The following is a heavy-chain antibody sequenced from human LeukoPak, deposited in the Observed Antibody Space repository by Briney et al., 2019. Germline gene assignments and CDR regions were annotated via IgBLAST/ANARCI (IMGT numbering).Heavy chain of an antibody. Sequence: GGSLRLSCAASGFTVSSNYMSWVRQAPGKGLEWVSVIYSGGSTYYADSVKGRFTISRDNSKNTLYLQMNSLRAEDTAVYYCARGHQWHYYDSSGYYYDYWGQGTLVTVSS. V-gene: IGHV3-53*01. CDR1: GFTVSSNY. J-gene: IGHJ4*02. D-gene: IGHD3-22*01. CDR2: IYSGGST. CDR3: ARGHQWHYYDSSGYYYDY.